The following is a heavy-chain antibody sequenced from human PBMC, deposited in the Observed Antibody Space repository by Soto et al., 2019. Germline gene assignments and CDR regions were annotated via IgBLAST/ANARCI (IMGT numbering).Heavy chain of an antibody. CDR2: ISGSGGST. CDR3: AKDVVNSGYLTYYYMDV. CDR1: GFTFSSYA. V-gene: IGHV3-23*01. D-gene: IGHD5-12*01. Sequence: GGSLRLSCAASGFTFSSYAMSWVRQAPGKGLEWVSAISGSGGSTYYADSVKGRFTISRDNSKNTLYLQMNSLRAEDTAVYYCAKDVVNSGYLTYYYMDVWGKGTTVTVSS. J-gene: IGHJ6*03.